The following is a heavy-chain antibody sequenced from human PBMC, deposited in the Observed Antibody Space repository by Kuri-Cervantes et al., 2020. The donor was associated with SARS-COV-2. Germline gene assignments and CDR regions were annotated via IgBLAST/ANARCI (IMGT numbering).Heavy chain of an antibody. CDR3: ARAFDDILPS. V-gene: IGHV3-21*01. CDR1: GFTFSSYA. Sequence: GGSLRLSCAASGFTFSSYAMSWVRQAPGKGLEWVSSISSSSNNIYNAASVKGRFTISRDNSKTTLYMQMNSLGAEDTAVYYCARAFDDILPSWGQGTLVTVSS. J-gene: IGHJ5*02. D-gene: IGHD3-9*01. CDR2: ISSSSNNI.